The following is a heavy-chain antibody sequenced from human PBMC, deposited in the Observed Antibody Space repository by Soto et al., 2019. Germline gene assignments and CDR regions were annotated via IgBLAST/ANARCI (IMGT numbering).Heavy chain of an antibody. V-gene: IGHV4-59*01. Sequence: SETLSLACAVYVGSFNGYYWNWIRQPPGKGLEWIGCIYYSGSTNYNPSLKSRVTISVDTSKNQFSLNLRSVTAADTAVYYCARGRWLQLIYFDYWGQGTLVTGYS. J-gene: IGHJ4*02. D-gene: IGHD5-12*01. CDR1: VGSFNGYY. CDR2: IYYSGST. CDR3: ARGRWLQLIYFDY.